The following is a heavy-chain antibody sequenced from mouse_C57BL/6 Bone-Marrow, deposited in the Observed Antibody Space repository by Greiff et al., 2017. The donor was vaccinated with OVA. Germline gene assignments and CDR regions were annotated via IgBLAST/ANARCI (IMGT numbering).Heavy chain of an antibody. J-gene: IGHJ1*03. V-gene: IGHV1-9*01. D-gene: IGHD1-1*01. CDR3: ASYGSSYVNWYFDV. CDR1: GYTFTGYW. Sequence: VQLQQSGAELMKPGASVKLSCKATGYTFTGYWIEWVKQRPGHGLEWIGEILPGSGSTNYNEKFKGKAPFTADTSSNTAYMQLSSLTTESSAIYYCASYGSSYVNWYFDVWGTGTTVTVSS. CDR2: ILPGSGST.